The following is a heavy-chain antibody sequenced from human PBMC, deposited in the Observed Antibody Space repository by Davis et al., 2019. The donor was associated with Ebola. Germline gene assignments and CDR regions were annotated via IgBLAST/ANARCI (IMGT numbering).Heavy chain of an antibody. Sequence: GESLKISCAASGFTFSSYAMSWVRQAPGKGLEWVSAISGSGGSTYYADSVKGRFTISRDNAKNSLYLQMNSLRAEDTAVYYCARDGLYCSGGSCYPDYWGQGTLVTVSS. CDR2: ISGSGGST. CDR1: GFTFSSYA. J-gene: IGHJ4*02. V-gene: IGHV3-23*01. CDR3: ARDGLYCSGGSCYPDY. D-gene: IGHD2-15*01.